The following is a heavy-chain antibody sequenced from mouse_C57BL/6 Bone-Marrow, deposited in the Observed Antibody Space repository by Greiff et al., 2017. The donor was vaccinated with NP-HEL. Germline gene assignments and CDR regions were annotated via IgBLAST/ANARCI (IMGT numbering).Heavy chain of an antibody. Sequence: QVTLKECGPGILQSSQTLSLTCSFSGFSLSTSGMGVSWIRQPSGKGLEWLAHNYWDDDKRYNPSLKSRLTISKDTSRNQVFLKITRVDTADTATYYGEVQLGRDGTRFAYWGQGTLVTVSA. CDR3: EVQLGRDGTRFAY. V-gene: IGHV8-12*01. D-gene: IGHD4-1*02. CDR2: NYWDDDK. CDR1: GFSLSTSGMG. J-gene: IGHJ3*01.